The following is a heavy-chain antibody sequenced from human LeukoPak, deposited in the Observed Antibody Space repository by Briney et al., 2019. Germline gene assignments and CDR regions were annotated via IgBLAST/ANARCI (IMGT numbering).Heavy chain of an antibody. D-gene: IGHD3-16*01. CDR3: ARGGGLDV. CDR1: GFTYSSYW. J-gene: IGHJ6*02. Sequence: GGSLRLSCAASGFTYSSYWRNWARQAPAKGLEWVASLNHNGNVNYYVDSVKGRFTISRDNAKNSLYLQTSNLRAEDTAVYFCARGGGLDVWGQGATVTVSS. CDR2: LNHNGNVN. V-gene: IGHV3-7*03.